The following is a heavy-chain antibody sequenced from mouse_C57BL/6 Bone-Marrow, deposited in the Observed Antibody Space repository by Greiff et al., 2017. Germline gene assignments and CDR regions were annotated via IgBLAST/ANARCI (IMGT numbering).Heavy chain of an antibody. D-gene: IGHD1-1*01. CDR2: INPYNGGT. CDR3: ARRVSYDAMDY. V-gene: IGHV1-19*01. J-gene: IGHJ4*01. Sequence: EVKLQESGPVLVKPGASVKMSCKASGYTFTDYYMNWVKQSHGKSLEWIGVINPYNGGTSYNQKFKGKATLTVDKSSSTAYMELNSLTSEDSAVYYCARRVSYDAMDYWGQGTSVTVSS. CDR1: GYTFTDYY.